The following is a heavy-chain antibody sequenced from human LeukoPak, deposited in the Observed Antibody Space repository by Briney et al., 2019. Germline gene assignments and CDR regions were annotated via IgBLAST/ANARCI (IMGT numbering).Heavy chain of an antibody. J-gene: IGHJ4*02. CDR3: ARDKHDSSGYYTPTFFDH. Sequence: VGSLRLSCAASGFTVSSNYMSWVRQAPGKRGGWGSGIYSGSTTYYADSAKGRFTISRDNSKNTLYLQMNRLRAEDTAVYYCARDKHDSSGYYTPTFFDHWGQGTLVTVSS. CDR2: IYSGSTT. V-gene: IGHV3-66*01. D-gene: IGHD3-22*01. CDR1: GFTVSSNY.